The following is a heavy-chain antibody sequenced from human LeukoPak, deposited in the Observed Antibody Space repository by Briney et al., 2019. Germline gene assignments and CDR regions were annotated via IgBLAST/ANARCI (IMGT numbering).Heavy chain of an antibody. Sequence: GASVKVSCKASVYIFTDNYMHWVRQAPGQGLEWMGWINPNSGGTNYAQKFHGRVTMTRDTSNSTGYMELSRLRSDDTAVYYCARVGRGDHTWGSYSFDYWGQGALVTVSS. V-gene: IGHV1-2*02. CDR1: VYIFTDNY. CDR3: ARVGRGDHTWGSYSFDY. D-gene: IGHD3-16*01. J-gene: IGHJ4*02. CDR2: INPNSGGT.